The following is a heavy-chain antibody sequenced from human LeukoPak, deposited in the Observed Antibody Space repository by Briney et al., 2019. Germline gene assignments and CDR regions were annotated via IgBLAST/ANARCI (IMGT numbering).Heavy chain of an antibody. Sequence: SETLSLTCTVSGGSISSSSYYWGWIRQPPGKGLEWIGSIYYSGSTYYNPSLKSRVTISVDTSKNQFSLKLSSVTAADTAVYYCASYIGGNPRFDYWGQGTLVTVSS. CDR1: GGSISSSSYY. CDR2: IYYSGST. V-gene: IGHV4-39*07. J-gene: IGHJ4*02. D-gene: IGHD4-23*01. CDR3: ASYIGGNPRFDY.